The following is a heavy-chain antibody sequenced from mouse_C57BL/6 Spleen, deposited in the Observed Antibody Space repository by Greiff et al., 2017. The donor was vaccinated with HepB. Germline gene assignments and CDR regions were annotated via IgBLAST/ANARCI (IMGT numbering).Heavy chain of an antibody. CDR2: IYPGDGAT. J-gene: IGHJ1*03. Sequence: QVQLQQSGPELVKPGASVKISCKASGYAFSSSWMNWVKQRPGKGLEWIGRIYPGDGATNYNGKFKGKTTLTADKSSSTAYMQLSSLTSEDSAVYFCERNYYGSSYGYCDVWGTGTTVTVSS. D-gene: IGHD1-1*01. CDR3: ERNYYGSSYGYCDV. CDR1: GYAFSSSW. V-gene: IGHV1-82*01.